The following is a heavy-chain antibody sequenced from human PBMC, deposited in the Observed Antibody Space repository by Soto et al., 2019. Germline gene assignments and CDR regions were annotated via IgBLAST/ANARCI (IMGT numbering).Heavy chain of an antibody. CDR3: ARDSSGENYYYYGMDV. V-gene: IGHV1-18*01. J-gene: IGHJ6*02. CDR2: ISAYNGNT. Sequence: ASVKVSCKASGYTFTSYGISWVRQAPGQGLEWMGWISAYNGNTNYAQKLQGRVTMTTDTSTSTAYMELRSLRSGDTAVYYCARDSSGENYYYYGMDVWGQGTAVTVSS. CDR1: GYTFTSYG. D-gene: IGHD2-21*01.